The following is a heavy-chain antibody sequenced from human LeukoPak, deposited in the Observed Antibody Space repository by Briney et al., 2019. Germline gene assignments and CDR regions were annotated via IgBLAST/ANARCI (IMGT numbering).Heavy chain of an antibody. CDR3: ARGYDPFPFDY. CDR2: ISSSGSTI. J-gene: IGHJ4*02. D-gene: IGHD5-12*01. CDR1: GFTFSDYY. Sequence: NSGGSLRLSCAASGFTFSDYYMSWIRQAPGKGLEWVSYISSSGSTIYYADSVEGRFTISRDNAKNSLYLQMNSLRAEDTAVYYCARGYDPFPFDYWGQGTLVTVSS. V-gene: IGHV3-11*04.